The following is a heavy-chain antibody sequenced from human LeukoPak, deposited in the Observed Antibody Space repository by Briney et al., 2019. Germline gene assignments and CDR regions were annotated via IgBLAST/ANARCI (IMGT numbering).Heavy chain of an antibody. CDR2: IYTSGST. D-gene: IGHD5-18*01. CDR1: GGFISSYY. CDR3: ARSGMVTHAFDI. V-gene: IGHV4-4*07. Sequence: SETLSLTCSVSGGFISSYYWSWIRQPAGKGLEWIGRIYTSGSTNYNPSLESRVTMSVDTSTNQFSLKLSSVTAADTAVYYCARSGMVTHAFDIWGQGTMVTVSS. J-gene: IGHJ3*02.